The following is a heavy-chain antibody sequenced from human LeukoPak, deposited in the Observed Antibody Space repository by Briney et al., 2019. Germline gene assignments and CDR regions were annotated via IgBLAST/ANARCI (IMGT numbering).Heavy chain of an antibody. Sequence: ASVKVSCKASGYTFTGYYMHWVGQAPGQGLEWMGWINPNSGGTNYAQKFQGRVTMTRDTSISTAYMELSRLRSDDTAVYYCARNLWFGESSDAFDMWGQGTMVTVSS. CDR1: GYTFTGYY. J-gene: IGHJ3*02. D-gene: IGHD3-10*01. V-gene: IGHV1-2*02. CDR3: ARNLWFGESSDAFDM. CDR2: INPNSGGT.